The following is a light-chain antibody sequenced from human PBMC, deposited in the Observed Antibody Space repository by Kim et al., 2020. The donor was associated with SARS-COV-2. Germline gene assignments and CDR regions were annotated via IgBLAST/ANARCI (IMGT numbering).Light chain of an antibody. CDR2: DAS. CDR1: QGVSSY. J-gene: IGKJ5*01. CDR3: QQRSNWAIT. V-gene: IGKV3-11*01. Sequence: LSPGERATLSCRASQGVSSYLAWYQQKPGQAPRLLIYDASNRATGIPARFSGSGSGTDFTLTISNLEPEDFAVYYCQQRSNWAITFGQGTRLEIK.